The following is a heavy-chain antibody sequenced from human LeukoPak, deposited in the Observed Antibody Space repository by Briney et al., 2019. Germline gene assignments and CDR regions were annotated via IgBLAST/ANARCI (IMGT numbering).Heavy chain of an antibody. V-gene: IGHV1-18*01. CDR2: ISAYNGNT. CDR3: ARGARDILTTGWFDP. Sequence: ASGKLSCKASGYTFTSYGISWVRHAPGQGLGWMGGISAYNGNTNYAQKLQGRVSMTTDTATSTAYMELRSLRSDDTAVYYCARGARDILTTGWFDPWGQGTLVTVSS. CDR1: GYTFTSYG. D-gene: IGHD3-9*01. J-gene: IGHJ5*02.